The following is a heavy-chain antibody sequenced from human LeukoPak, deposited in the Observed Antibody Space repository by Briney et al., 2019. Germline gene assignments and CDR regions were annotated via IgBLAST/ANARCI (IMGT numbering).Heavy chain of an antibody. J-gene: IGHJ1*01. V-gene: IGHV1-24*01. D-gene: IGHD2-2*01. CDR2: FDPEDGET. CDR1: GYTLTELS. CDR3: ATDGGYCSSTSCLKYFQH. Sequence: ASVKVSCKVSGYTLTELSMHWVRQAPGKGLEWMGGFDPEDGETIYAQKFQGRVTMTEDTSTDTAYMELSSLRSEDTAVYYCATDGGYCSSTSCLKYFQHWGQGTLVTVSS.